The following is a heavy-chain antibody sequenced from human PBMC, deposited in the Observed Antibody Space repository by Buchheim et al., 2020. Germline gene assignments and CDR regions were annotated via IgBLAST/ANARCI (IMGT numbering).Heavy chain of an antibody. D-gene: IGHD3-10*01. V-gene: IGHV3-33*01. CDR3: ARDRGTVHYGSGSYGIPYYFDY. CDR2: IWYDGSNK. CDR1: GFTFSSYG. Sequence: QVQLVESGGGVVQPGRSLRLSCAASGFTFSSYGMHWVRQAPGKGLEWVAVIWYDGSNKYYADSVKGRFTISRDNSKNKLYLQMNSLRAEDTAVYYCARDRGTVHYGSGSYGIPYYFDYWGQGTL. J-gene: IGHJ4*02.